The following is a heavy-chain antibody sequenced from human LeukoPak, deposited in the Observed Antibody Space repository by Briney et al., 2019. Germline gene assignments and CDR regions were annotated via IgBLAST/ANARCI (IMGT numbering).Heavy chain of an antibody. CDR2: ISYDGSNK. V-gene: IGHV3-30*04. CDR1: GFTFSSYA. D-gene: IGHD1-26*01. Sequence: GWSLTLSRAASGFTFSSYAMHWVRQAPGKGLEGVAGISYDGSNKYYADSVKGRFTISRDKSKNTLYLQMNSLRAEDTAVYYGAVTRYSGSPIDYWGQGTLVTVSS. J-gene: IGHJ4*02. CDR3: AVTRYSGSPIDY.